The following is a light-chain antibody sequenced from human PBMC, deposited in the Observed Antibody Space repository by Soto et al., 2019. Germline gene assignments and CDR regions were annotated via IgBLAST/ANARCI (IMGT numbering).Light chain of an antibody. CDR3: QHFGSSLWT. CDR2: GAS. J-gene: IGKJ1*01. V-gene: IGKV3-20*01. Sequence: EIVMTQSPGTLSLSPGESATLSCRASQSISSSYLAWYQQSAGQAPRLLIHGASSRATGISDRFSGSGSGTDFVLTISRLEPEDFAVYYCQHFGSSLWTFGQGTKV. CDR1: QSISSSY.